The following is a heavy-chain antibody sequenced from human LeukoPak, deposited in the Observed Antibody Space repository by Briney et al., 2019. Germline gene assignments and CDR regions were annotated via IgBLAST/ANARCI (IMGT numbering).Heavy chain of an antibody. CDR2: INPNSGGT. CDR1: GYTFTGYY. CDR3: ARDLGSSGWYSPSYFDY. Sequence: ASVKVSCKASGYTFTGYYMHWVRQAPGQGLEWMGRINPNSGGTNYVQKFQGRVTMTRDTSISTAYMELSRLRSDDTAVYYCARDLGSSGWYSPSYFDYWGQGTLVTVSS. J-gene: IGHJ4*02. V-gene: IGHV1-2*06. D-gene: IGHD6-19*01.